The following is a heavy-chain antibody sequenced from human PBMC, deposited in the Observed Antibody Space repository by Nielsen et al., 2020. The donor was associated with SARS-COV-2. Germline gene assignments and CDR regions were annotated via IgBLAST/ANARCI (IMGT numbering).Heavy chain of an antibody. CDR1: GYTFTSYA. CDR2: ISAYNGNT. J-gene: IGHJ6*03. CDR3: ARDVPYYYYMDV. Sequence: ASVKVSCKASGYTFTSYAISWVRQAPGQGLEWMGWISAYNGNTNYAQKLQGRVTMTTDTSTSTAYMELRSLRSDDTAVYYCARDVPYYYYMDVWGKGTTVTVSS. V-gene: IGHV1-18*01.